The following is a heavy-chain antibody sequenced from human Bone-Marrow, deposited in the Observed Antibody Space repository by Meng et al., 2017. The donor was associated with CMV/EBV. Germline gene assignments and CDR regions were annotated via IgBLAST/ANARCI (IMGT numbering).Heavy chain of an antibody. CDR3: ANFWSGY. V-gene: IGHV3-7*01. D-gene: IGHD3-3*01. CDR1: GFTFSSFG. Sequence: GESLKISCAASGFTFSSFGMHWVRQAPGKGLEWVANIKQDGSEKYYVDSVKGRFTISRDNAKNSLYLQMNSLRAEDTAVYYCANFWSGYWGQGTLVTVSS. CDR2: IKQDGSEK. J-gene: IGHJ4*02.